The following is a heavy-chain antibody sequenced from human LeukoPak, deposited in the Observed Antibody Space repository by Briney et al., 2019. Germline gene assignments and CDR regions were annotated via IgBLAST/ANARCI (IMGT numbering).Heavy chain of an antibody. CDR2: IYYRGST. J-gene: IGHJ4*02. V-gene: IGHV4-39*01. CDR1: GGSISSSTHY. Sequence: SETLSLTCTVSGGSISSSTHYWGWIRQPPGKGLEWIGNIYYRGSTYYNPSLKSRVTISVDTSKNQFSLKLSSVTAADTAVYYCARAVEMSTFHPGFDVWGQGALVTVSS. CDR3: ARAVEMSTFHPGFDV. D-gene: IGHD5-24*01.